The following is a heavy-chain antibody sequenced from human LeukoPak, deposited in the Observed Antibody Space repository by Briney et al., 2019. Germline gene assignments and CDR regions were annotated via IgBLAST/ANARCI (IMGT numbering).Heavy chain of an antibody. CDR3: ASPISGYSSSWYSH. CDR2: INPNSGGT. CDR1: GGTFSSYA. V-gene: IGHV1-2*02. J-gene: IGHJ4*02. D-gene: IGHD6-13*01. Sequence: ASVKVSCKASGGTFSSYAISWVRQAPGQGLEWMGGINPNSGGTNYAQKFQGRVTMTRDTSISTAYMELSRLRSDDTAVYYCASPISGYSSSWYSHWGQGTLVTVSS.